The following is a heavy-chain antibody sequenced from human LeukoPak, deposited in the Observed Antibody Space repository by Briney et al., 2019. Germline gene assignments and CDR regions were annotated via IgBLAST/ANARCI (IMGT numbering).Heavy chain of an antibody. CDR3: ARDVWGDLREGVAFDI. CDR1: GFTFSSYW. Sequence: GGSLRLSCAASGFTFSSYWMSWVRQAPGKGLEWVANIKQDGSEKYYVDSVKGRFTISRDNAKNSLYLQMNSLRAEDTAVYYCARDVWGDLREGVAFDIWGQGTMVTVSS. CDR2: IKQDGSEK. J-gene: IGHJ3*02. D-gene: IGHD2-8*01. V-gene: IGHV3-7*01.